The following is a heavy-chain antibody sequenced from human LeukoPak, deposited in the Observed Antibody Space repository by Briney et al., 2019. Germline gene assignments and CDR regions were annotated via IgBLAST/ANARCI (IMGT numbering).Heavy chain of an antibody. V-gene: IGHV4-59*01. CDR2: IYYSGST. CDR1: GGSISSYY. J-gene: IGHJ5*02. Sequence: SETLSLTCTVSGGSISSYYWSWIRQPPGKGLEWIGYIYYSGSTNYNPSLKSRVTISVDTSKNQFSLKLSSVTAADTAVYYCASLPHRGYSPGWFDPWGQGTLVTVSS. D-gene: IGHD5-18*01. CDR3: ASLPHRGYSPGWFDP.